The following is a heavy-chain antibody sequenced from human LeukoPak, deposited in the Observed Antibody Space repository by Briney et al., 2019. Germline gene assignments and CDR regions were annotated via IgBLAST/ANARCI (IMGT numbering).Heavy chain of an antibody. J-gene: IGHJ4*02. CDR1: GFTFSSSA. CDR3: AKQLGYCSDGSCYFPY. Sequence: GGSLRLSCAASGFTFSSSAMSWVRQAPGKGLEWVSAISNNGGYTYYADSVQGRFTISRDNSKSTLCLQMNSLRAEDTAVYYCAKQLGYCSDGSCYFPYWGQGTLVTVAS. CDR2: ISNNGGYT. V-gene: IGHV3-23*01. D-gene: IGHD2-15*01.